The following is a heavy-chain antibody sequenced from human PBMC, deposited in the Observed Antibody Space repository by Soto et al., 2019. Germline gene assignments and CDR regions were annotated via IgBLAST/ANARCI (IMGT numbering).Heavy chain of an antibody. J-gene: IGHJ4*02. D-gene: IGHD3-3*01. CDR2: ISSSGSAI. CDR1: GFTFSNYE. V-gene: IGHV3-48*03. CDR3: ARGVPILGVPHAFYDY. Sequence: LRLSCAASGFTFSNYEMNWVRQAPGKELEGVSYISSSGSAIYYADSVKGRFTISRDNAKNSLYLQMNSLRAEDTAVYYCARGVPILGVPHAFYDYWGQGTLVTVFS.